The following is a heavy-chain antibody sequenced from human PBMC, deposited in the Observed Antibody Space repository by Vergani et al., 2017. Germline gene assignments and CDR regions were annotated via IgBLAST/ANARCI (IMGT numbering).Heavy chain of an antibody. Sequence: QVQLEESGPGLVKPSETLSLTCTVPGGSFNTYYWSWIRQSPGKGLEWIGYIYSTGSTNYNPSLNSRVTMSVDTSKNPFSLTLRSVTAADTAVYFCARVMYRDEASTGYRLEGMDIWGQGTTVTISS. D-gene: IGHD3-9*01. CDR3: ARVMYRDEASTGYRLEGMDI. CDR1: GGSFNTYY. CDR2: IYSTGST. J-gene: IGHJ6*02. V-gene: IGHV4-59*13.